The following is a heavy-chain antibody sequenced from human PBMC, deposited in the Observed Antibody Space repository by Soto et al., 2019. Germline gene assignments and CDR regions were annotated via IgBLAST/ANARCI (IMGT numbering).Heavy chain of an antibody. CDR2: ISGFNGNT. D-gene: IGHD3-10*01. CDR3: ARAVIVTAPYYYMDV. J-gene: IGHJ6*03. V-gene: IGHV1-18*01. Sequence: ASVKVSCKASGYPFKSYGISWVRQAPGQGLEWIGWISGFNGNTDYAQSLQGRLTMTTDTSTTTAYMELKSLTSDDSAVYYCARAVIVTAPYYYMDVWGTGTTVTVS. CDR1: GYPFKSYG.